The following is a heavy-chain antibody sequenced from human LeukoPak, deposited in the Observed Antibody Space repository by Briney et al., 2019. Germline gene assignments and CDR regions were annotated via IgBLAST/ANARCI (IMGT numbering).Heavy chain of an antibody. CDR2: ISSRGTTI. J-gene: IGHJ4*02. CDR1: GFTFSDYE. Sequence: PGGSLRLSCAASGFTFSDYEMNWVRQAPGKGLEWVSYISSRGTTIYYPDSVKGRFTISRDSSKNTLFLQMNSLRAEDTAVYYCARASIAAEYFDYWGQGALVTVSS. V-gene: IGHV3-48*03. D-gene: IGHD6-25*01. CDR3: ARASIAAEYFDY.